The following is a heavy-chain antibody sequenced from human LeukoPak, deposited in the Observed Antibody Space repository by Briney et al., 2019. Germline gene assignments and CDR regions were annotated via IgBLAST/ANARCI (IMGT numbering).Heavy chain of an antibody. D-gene: IGHD3-3*01. Sequence: GSLRLSCVASGFSFNYYWMSWVRQPPGKGLEWIGEIYHSGSTNYNPSLKSRVTISVDKSKNQFSLKLTSVTAADTAVYYCARLGDFWSGQSNWGQGTLVTVSS. CDR2: IYHSGST. CDR1: GFSFNYYW. CDR3: ARLGDFWSGQSN. J-gene: IGHJ4*02. V-gene: IGHV4-4*02.